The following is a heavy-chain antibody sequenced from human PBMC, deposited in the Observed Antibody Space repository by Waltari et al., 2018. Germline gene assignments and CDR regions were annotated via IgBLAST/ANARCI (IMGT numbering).Heavy chain of an antibody. Sequence: EVXLXESGXGLEQPGGSXRLSCAASGFTFSTYAMNWVRQAPGXGLEWXSSITXSGDNXYYADSVKGRXTISRDNSKNTLYLQMNXLRAEDTAXYXCAXYITSRRGAFDXWGQGTXVTVSS. CDR1: GFTFSTYA. CDR2: ITXSGDNX. J-gene: IGHJ3*01. CDR3: AXYITSRRGAFDX. D-gene: IGHD1-1*01. V-gene: IGHV3-23*01.